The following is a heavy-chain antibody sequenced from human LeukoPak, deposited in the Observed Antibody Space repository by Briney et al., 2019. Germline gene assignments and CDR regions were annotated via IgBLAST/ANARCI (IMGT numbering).Heavy chain of an antibody. D-gene: IGHD3-3*01. CDR3: ARGESKRFLEWLFFDY. CDR2: ISSSSSYI. J-gene: IGHJ4*02. Sequence: GGSLRLSCAASGFTFSSYSMNWVRQAPGRGLEWVSSISSSSSYIYYADSVKGRFTISRDNAKNSLYLQMNSLRAEDTAVYYCARGESKRFLEWLFFDYWGQGTLFTVSS. CDR1: GFTFSSYS. V-gene: IGHV3-21*01.